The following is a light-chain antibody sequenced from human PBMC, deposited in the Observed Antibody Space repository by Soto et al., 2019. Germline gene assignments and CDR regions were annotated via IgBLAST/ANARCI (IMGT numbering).Light chain of an antibody. CDR1: QSISNY. CDR2: AAS. J-gene: IGKJ1*01. V-gene: IGKV1-6*01. Sequence: IQMTQSPSSLSASVGDRFTITCRASQSISNYLNWYQQKPGKAPKLVIYAASSLQSGAPSRFSGSGSGTDFTLTISSLQPEDFATYYCLQDYSYPWTFGQGTKVDIK. CDR3: LQDYSYPWT.